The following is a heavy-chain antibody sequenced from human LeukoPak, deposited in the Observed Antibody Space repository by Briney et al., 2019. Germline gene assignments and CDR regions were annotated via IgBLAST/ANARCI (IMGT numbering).Heavy chain of an antibody. D-gene: IGHD6-19*01. CDR2: ISGSGGST. Sequence: SGGSLRLSCAASGFTFSAYAMSWVRQAPGKGLEWVSAISGSGGSTYYADSVKGRFTISRDNSKNTLYLQMNSLRAKDTAVYYCAKDLSGSGWYDYWGQGTLVTVSS. J-gene: IGHJ4*02. CDR3: AKDLSGSGWYDY. V-gene: IGHV3-23*01. CDR1: GFTFSAYA.